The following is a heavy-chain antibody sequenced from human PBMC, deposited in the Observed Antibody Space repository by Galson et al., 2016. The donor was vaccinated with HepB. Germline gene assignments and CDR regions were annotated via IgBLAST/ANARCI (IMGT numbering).Heavy chain of an antibody. Sequence: SLRLSCAASGFTFSSNWTHWVRQAPGKGLVWVSRIETDGTRTTYADSVKGRFTISRDNAKNTLYLQMDSLRVEDTAVYYCVRARRSPGDSYFDYWGQGTLVTVSS. J-gene: IGHJ4*02. D-gene: IGHD2-21*02. CDR1: GFTFSSNW. CDR3: VRARRSPGDSYFDY. V-gene: IGHV3-74*01. CDR2: IETDGTRT.